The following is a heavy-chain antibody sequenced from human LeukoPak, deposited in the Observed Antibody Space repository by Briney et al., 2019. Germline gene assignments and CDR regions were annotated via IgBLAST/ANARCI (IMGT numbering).Heavy chain of an antibody. CDR3: ARALYDSSGPFDY. D-gene: IGHD3-22*01. V-gene: IGHV4-59*01. Sequence: SETLSLTCTVSGGSISSYYWSWIRQPPGKGLEWIGYIYYSGSTNYNPSLKSRVTISVDTSKNQFSLELSSVTAADTAVYYCARALYDSSGPFDYWGQGTLVTVSS. CDR1: GGSISSYY. J-gene: IGHJ4*02. CDR2: IYYSGST.